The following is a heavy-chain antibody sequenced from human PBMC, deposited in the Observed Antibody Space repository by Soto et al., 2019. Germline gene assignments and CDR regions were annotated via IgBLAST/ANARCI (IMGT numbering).Heavy chain of an antibody. J-gene: IGHJ5*02. D-gene: IGHD3-10*01. CDR1: GGSISSGGYY. Sequence: PSETLSLTCTVSGGSISSGGYYWSWIRQHPGKGLEWIGYIYYSGSTYYNQSLKSRVTISVDTSKNQFSLKLSSVTAADTAVYYCTNYYGSGSYDWFDPWGQGTLVTVSS. CDR3: TNYYGSGSYDWFDP. CDR2: IYYSGST. V-gene: IGHV4-31*03.